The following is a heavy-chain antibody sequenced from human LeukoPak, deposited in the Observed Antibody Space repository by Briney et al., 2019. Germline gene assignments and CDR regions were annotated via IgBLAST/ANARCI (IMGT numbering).Heavy chain of an antibody. CDR3: ARAGGYSGREIYYYMDV. J-gene: IGHJ6*03. D-gene: IGHD5-12*01. CDR1: GGSISSSNW. CDR2: IYHSGST. V-gene: IGHV4-4*02. Sequence: PWGTLSLTCAVSGGSISSSNWWSWVRQPPGKGLEWIGEIYHSGSTNYNPSLKSRVTISVDKSKNQFSLKLSSVTAADTAVYYCARAGGYSGREIYYYMDVWGKGTTVTVSS.